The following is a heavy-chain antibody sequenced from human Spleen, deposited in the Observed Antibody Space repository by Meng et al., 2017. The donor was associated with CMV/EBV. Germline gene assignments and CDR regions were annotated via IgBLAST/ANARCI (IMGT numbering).Heavy chain of an antibody. CDR3: ARIPLGASDN. CDR2: INPNSGGT. V-gene: IGHV1-2*02. CDR1: GYTFTTSY. D-gene: IGHD2-21*01. Sequence: ASVKVSCKASGYTFTTSYMHWVRQAPGQGLEWMGWINPNSGGTIYAQKFQGRVTMTRDTSVSTAYMELGRLRSDDTAVYYCARIPLGASDNWGQGTLVTVSS. J-gene: IGHJ4*02.